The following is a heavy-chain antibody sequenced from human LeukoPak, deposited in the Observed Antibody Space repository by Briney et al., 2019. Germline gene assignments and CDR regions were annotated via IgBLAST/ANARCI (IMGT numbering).Heavy chain of an antibody. CDR2: IYHSGST. D-gene: IGHD3-22*01. CDR3: ARARPDYYDSSGYAARSYYFDY. V-gene: IGHV4-4*02. Sequence: SETLSLTCAVSGGSISSSNWWSWVRQPPGKGLEWIGEIYHSGSTNYNPSLKSRVTISVDKSKNQFSLKLSSVTAADTAVYYCARARPDYYDSSGYAARSYYFDYWGQGTLVTVSS. J-gene: IGHJ4*02. CDR1: GGSISSSNW.